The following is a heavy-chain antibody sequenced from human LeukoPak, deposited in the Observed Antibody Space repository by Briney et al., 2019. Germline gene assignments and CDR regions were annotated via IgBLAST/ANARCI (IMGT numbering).Heavy chain of an antibody. V-gene: IGHV4-34*01. CDR1: GGSFSGYY. CDR3: ARIVVVDDNWFDP. J-gene: IGHJ5*02. CDR2: INHSGST. Sequence: SETLSLTCAVYGGSFSGYYWSWIRQPPGKGLEWIGEINHSGSTNYNPSLKSRVTISVDTSKNQFSLKLSSVTAADTAVYYCARIVVVDDNWFDPWGQGTLVTVSS. D-gene: IGHD2-15*01.